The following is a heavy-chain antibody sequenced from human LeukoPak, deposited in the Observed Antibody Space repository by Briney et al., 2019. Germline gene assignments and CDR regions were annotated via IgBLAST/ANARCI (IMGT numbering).Heavy chain of an antibody. D-gene: IGHD3-22*01. V-gene: IGHV4-4*07. CDR2: IYTSGTT. Sequence: SETLSPTCTASGGSISSYYWSWIRQPAGKGLEWIGRIYTSGTTNYNPSLKSRVTMSVDTSKNQFSLKMRSVTAADTAVYYCARANYDGSDYWGQGTLVTVSS. CDR1: GGSISSYY. J-gene: IGHJ4*02. CDR3: ARANYDGSDY.